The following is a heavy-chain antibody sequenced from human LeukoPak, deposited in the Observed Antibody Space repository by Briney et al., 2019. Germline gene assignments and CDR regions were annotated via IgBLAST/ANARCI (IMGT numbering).Heavy chain of an antibody. CDR1: GGSISSSSYY. Sequence: SETLSLTCTVSGGSISSSSYYWGWIRQPPGKGLEWIGSIYYSGSTYYNPSLKSRVTISVDTSKNQFSLKLSSVTAADTAVYYCARRGKGPFRGYCSGGSCYWAYWGQGTLVTVSS. V-gene: IGHV4-39*01. D-gene: IGHD2-15*01. CDR3: ARRGKGPFRGYCSGGSCYWAY. CDR2: IYYSGST. J-gene: IGHJ4*02.